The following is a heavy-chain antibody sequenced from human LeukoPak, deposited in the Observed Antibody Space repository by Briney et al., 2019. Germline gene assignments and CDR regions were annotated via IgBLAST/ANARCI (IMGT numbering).Heavy chain of an antibody. V-gene: IGHV3-23*01. CDR1: GFTFSSYA. Sequence: GGSLRLSCAASGFTFSSYAMSWVRQAPGKGLEWVSAISSSGGSTYYAGSVKGRFTISRDNSMNTLYLQMNRLRAEDTAVYYCAKGGCSSTSCSLGHWGQGTLVTVSS. D-gene: IGHD2-2*01. CDR2: ISSSGGST. CDR3: AKGGCSSTSCSLGH. J-gene: IGHJ4*02.